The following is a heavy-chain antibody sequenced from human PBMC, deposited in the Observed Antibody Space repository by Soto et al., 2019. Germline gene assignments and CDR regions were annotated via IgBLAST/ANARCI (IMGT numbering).Heavy chain of an antibody. CDR3: ASGDDSSGYYYDSFDY. J-gene: IGHJ4*02. CDR1: GGTFSSYA. D-gene: IGHD3-22*01. Sequence: SVKVSCKASGGTFSSYAISWVRQAPGQGLEWMGGIIPIFGTANYAQKFQGRVTITADESTSTAYMELSSLRSEDTAVYYCASGDDSSGYYYDSFDYWGQGTLVTVSS. V-gene: IGHV1-69*13. CDR2: IIPIFGTA.